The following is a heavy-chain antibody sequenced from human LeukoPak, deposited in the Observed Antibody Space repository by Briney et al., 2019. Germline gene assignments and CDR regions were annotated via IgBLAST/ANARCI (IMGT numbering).Heavy chain of an antibody. D-gene: IGHD5-24*01. J-gene: IGHJ4*02. V-gene: IGHV1-2*02. CDR1: GYTFTGYY. CDR2: INPDSGGT. CDR3: ARDFSELTTIDY. Sequence: GASVKVSCKASGYTFTGYYIHWVRQAPGQGLEWMAWINPDSGGTSYAQKFQGRVTTTRDTSISTVYMELSSLRSDDTAVYYCARDFSELTTIDYWGQGTLVTVSS.